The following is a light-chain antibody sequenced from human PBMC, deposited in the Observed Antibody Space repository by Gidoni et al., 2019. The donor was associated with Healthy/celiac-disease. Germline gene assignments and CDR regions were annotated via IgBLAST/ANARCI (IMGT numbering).Light chain of an antibody. CDR3: MQALQSGT. V-gene: IGKV2-28*01. J-gene: IGKJ1*01. CDR2: LGS. CDR1: QSLLHSNGYNY. Sequence: DIVMTQSPLSLPVTPGEPASISCRSSQSLLHSNGYNYLDWNLQKPGQSPQLLIYLGSNRASGVPDRFSGSGSGTDFTLKISRVEAEDVGVYYCMQALQSGTFGQGTKVEIK.